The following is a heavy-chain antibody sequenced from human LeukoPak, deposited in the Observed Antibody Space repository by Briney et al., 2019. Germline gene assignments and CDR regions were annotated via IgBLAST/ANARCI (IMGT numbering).Heavy chain of an antibody. CDR1: GYSISSGYY. CDR3: ARASFP. V-gene: IGHV4-38-2*02. Sequence: SETLSLTCTVSGYSISSGYYWGWIRQPPGKGLEWIGSIYHSGSTYYNPSLKSRVTISVDTSKNQFSLKLSSVTAADTAVYYCARASFPWGQGTLVTVSS. D-gene: IGHD3-3*02. J-gene: IGHJ4*02. CDR2: IYHSGST.